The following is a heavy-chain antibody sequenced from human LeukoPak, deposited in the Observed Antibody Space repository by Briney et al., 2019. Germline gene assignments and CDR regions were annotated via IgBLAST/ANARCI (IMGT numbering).Heavy chain of an antibody. CDR1: GFTFSGHW. CDR2: TNSDGSSR. CDR3: ARDRGGIIRHQFDY. Sequence: GGSLRLSCAVSGFTFSGHWMFWVRQAPGKGLEWVSSTNSDGSSRGYTDSVKGRFTISRDNAKNSLYLQMNSLRAEDTAVYYCARDRGGIIRHQFDYWGQGTLVTVSS. D-gene: IGHD3-10*01. J-gene: IGHJ4*02. V-gene: IGHV3-74*01.